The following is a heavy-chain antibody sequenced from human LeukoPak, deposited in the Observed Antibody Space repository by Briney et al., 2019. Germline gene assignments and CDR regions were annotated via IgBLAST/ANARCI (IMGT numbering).Heavy chain of an antibody. D-gene: IGHD6-19*01. J-gene: IGHJ4*02. CDR1: GFTFRSRA. Sequence: GGSLRLSCAASGFTFRSRAIYWVRQAPGKGLEWVSGISGSGGDTYFADSVKGRFTISRDNSKNTVFLQMDSLRAEDTAVCYCAKTTAGYSSGRYPGWPIDYWGQGTLVTVYS. V-gene: IGHV3-23*01. CDR2: ISGSGGDT. CDR3: AKTTAGYSSGRYPGWPIDY.